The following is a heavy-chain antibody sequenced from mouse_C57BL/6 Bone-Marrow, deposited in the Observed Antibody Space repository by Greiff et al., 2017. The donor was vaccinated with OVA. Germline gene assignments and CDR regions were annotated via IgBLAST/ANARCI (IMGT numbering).Heavy chain of an antibody. CDR1: GYTFTDYY. CDR2: IYPGSGNT. CDR3: ARVGDGYYYIDY. Sequence: VQGVESGAELVRPGASVKLSCKASGYTFTDYYINWVKQRPGQGLEWIARIYPGSGNTYYNEKFKGKATLTAEKSSSTAYMQLSSLTSEDSAVYFCARVGDGYYYIDYWGQGTTLTVSS. D-gene: IGHD2-3*01. J-gene: IGHJ2*01. V-gene: IGHV1-76*01.